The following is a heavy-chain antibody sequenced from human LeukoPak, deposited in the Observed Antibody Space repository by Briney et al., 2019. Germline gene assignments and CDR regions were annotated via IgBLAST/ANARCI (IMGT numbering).Heavy chain of an antibody. J-gene: IGHJ4*02. Sequence: ASVKVSCKASGYTFNSYVMHWVRQAPGQRLEWMGWINAGNGNTEYSQKFQGRVTITRDTSASTAYMELSSLRSEDTAVYYCARDRFYGSGTYNYFVCWGQGTLVTVSS. CDR2: INAGNGNT. CDR3: ARDRFYGSGTYNYFVC. CDR1: GYTFNSYV. D-gene: IGHD3-10*01. V-gene: IGHV1-3*01.